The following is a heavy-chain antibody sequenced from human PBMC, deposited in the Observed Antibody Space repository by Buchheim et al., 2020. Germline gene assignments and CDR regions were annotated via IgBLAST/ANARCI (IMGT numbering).Heavy chain of an antibody. J-gene: IGHJ5*02. Sequence: EVQLVESGGGLVQPGGSLRLSCTASGFTFGDYAMSWFRQAPGKGLEWVGLIRSKAYGGTTEYAASVKGRFTISRADSKSIAYLQMNSLKTEDTAVYYCTRDKGYYGSGSYPNWFDPWGQGTL. CDR3: TRDKGYYGSGSYPNWFDP. D-gene: IGHD3-10*01. CDR2: IRSKAYGGTT. V-gene: IGHV3-49*03. CDR1: GFTFGDYA.